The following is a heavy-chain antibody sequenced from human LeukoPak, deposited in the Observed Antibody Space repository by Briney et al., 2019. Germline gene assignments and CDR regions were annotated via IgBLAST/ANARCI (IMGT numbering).Heavy chain of an antibody. V-gene: IGHV3-30*18. Sequence: GGSLRLSCAASGFTFSSYGMHWVRQAPGKGLEWVAVISYDGSSKYYADSVKGRFTISRDNSKNTLYLQMNSLRAEDTAVYYCAKRGYDYSNYRYFDYWGQGTLVTVSS. J-gene: IGHJ4*02. CDR1: GFTFSSYG. CDR3: AKRGYDYSNYRYFDY. D-gene: IGHD4-4*01. CDR2: ISYDGSSK.